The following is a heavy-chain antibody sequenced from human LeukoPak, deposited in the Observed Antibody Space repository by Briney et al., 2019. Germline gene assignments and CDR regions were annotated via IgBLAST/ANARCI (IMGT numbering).Heavy chain of an antibody. D-gene: IGHD2-15*01. CDR2: LSGSGGST. CDR1: GFTFSSYA. Sequence: GGSLRLSCAASGFTFSSYAMSWVRQAPGKGLEWVSGLSGSGGSTYYADSVKGRFTISRDNSKNTLYLQMNSLRAEDTAVYYCARFGIEARSRYCSGGSCYSGATGYYGMDVWGQGTTVTVSS. CDR3: ARFGIEARSRYCSGGSCYSGATGYYGMDV. V-gene: IGHV3-23*01. J-gene: IGHJ6*02.